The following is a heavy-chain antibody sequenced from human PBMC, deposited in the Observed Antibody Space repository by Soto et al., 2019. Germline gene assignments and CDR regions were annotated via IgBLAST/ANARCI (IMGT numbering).Heavy chain of an antibody. D-gene: IGHD3-10*01. CDR1: GGTFNTYA. Sequence: QVQLVQSGAEMKKPGSSVKVSCQSSGGTFNTYAMNWVRQAPGQGPEWMLDIYHMFGAANYAQRFQGRVTITADESTGTSYMQLSSLTSEDTALYFCAREVQVHTPAFVYWGQGTLVTVSS. CDR3: AREVQVHTPAFVY. J-gene: IGHJ4*02. CDR2: IYHMFGAA. V-gene: IGHV1-69*19.